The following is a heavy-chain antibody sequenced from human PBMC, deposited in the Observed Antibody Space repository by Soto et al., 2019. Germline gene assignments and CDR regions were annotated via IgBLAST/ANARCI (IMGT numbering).Heavy chain of an antibody. Sequence: EVQLLESGGGLVQPGGSLRLSCAASGFTFSSYAMSWVRQAPGKGLEWVSAISGSGGSTYYADSVKGRFTIPRDNSKNTRYLQRNSVRAEDTAVYYRAKGPYSSGRGFDYWGQGPLVTVSS. J-gene: IGHJ4*02. D-gene: IGHD6-19*01. CDR2: ISGSGGST. CDR1: GFTFSSYA. V-gene: IGHV3-23*01. CDR3: AKGPYSSGRGFDY.